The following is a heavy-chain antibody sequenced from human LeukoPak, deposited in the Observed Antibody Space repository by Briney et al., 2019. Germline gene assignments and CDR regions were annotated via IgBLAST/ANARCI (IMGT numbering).Heavy chain of an antibody. CDR3: AREYYYDSSGYPLGGAFDI. V-gene: IGHV4-30-2*01. D-gene: IGHD3-22*01. CDR2: IYHSGST. Sequence: SETLPLTCAVSGGSISSGGYSWSWIRQPPGKGLEWIGYIYHSGSTYYNPSLKSRVTISVDRSKNQFSLKLSSVTAADTAVYYCAREYYYDSSGYPLGGAFDIWGQGTMVTVSS. CDR1: GGSISSGGYS. J-gene: IGHJ3*02.